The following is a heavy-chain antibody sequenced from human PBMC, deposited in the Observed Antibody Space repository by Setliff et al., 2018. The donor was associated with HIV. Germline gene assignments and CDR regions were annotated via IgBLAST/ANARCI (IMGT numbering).Heavy chain of an antibody. CDR1: GYSISSGNY. Sequence: PSKTLSLTCAVFGYSISSGNYWGWIRQPPGKGLEWIGSSYHTGSTYYNPSLKSRVTMSVDTSKNQFSLKVSSVTAADTAVYYCARHVTGAAYWNFFDYWGQGTLVTVSS. V-gene: IGHV4-38-2*01. CDR2: SYHTGST. D-gene: IGHD1-26*01. CDR3: ARHVTGAAYWNFFDY. J-gene: IGHJ4*02.